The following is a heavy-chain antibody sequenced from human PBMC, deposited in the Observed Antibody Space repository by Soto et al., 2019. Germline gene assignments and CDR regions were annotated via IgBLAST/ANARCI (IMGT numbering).Heavy chain of an antibody. V-gene: IGHV3-21*01. Sequence: VGSLRLSGAASGFTFSSYSMNWVRQAPGKGLEWASSISSSSSYIYYADSVKGRFTISRDNAKNSLYLQMNSLRAEDTAVYYCASGDYYDSSGYYPNYYGMDVWGQGTTVTVSS. D-gene: IGHD3-22*01. CDR1: GFTFSSYS. J-gene: IGHJ6*02. CDR2: ISSSSSYI. CDR3: ASGDYYDSSGYYPNYYGMDV.